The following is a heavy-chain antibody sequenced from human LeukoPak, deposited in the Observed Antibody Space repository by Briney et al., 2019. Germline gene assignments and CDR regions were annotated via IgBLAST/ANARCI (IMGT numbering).Heavy chain of an antibody. CDR1: GFTFSSYG. V-gene: IGHV3-30*03. CDR2: VSSDGSIK. J-gene: IGHJ4*02. D-gene: IGHD6-13*01. Sequence: PGRSLRLSCAASGFTFSSYGMHWVRQAPGKGLEWVAVVSSDGSIKYYADSGKGRFTISRDTSKNTVYLQMNSLGTEDTAFYYCARGYSSSWLGYFDYWGQGTLVTVSS. CDR3: ARGYSSSWLGYFDY.